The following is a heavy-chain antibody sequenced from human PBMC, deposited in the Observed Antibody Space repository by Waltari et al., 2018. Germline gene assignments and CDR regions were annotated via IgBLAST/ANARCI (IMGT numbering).Heavy chain of an antibody. Sequence: QVQLVQSGAEVKKPGASVKVSCKASGYTFTGYYMHWVGQAPGQGLEWMGWINPNSGGTNYAQKFQGRVTMTRDTSISTAYMELSRLRSDDTAVYYCARDPDYYDSSGYEPDYWGQGTLVTVSS. CDR2: INPNSGGT. J-gene: IGHJ4*02. V-gene: IGHV1-2*02. CDR1: GYTFTGYY. D-gene: IGHD3-22*01. CDR3: ARDPDYYDSSGYEPDY.